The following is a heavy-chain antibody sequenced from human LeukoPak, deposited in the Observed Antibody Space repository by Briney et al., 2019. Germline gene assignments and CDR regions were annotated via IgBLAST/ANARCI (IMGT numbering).Heavy chain of an antibody. CDR1: GFTFTTYS. D-gene: IGHD1-20*01. CDR2: SNSDGSST. Sequence: GGSLRLSCAASGFTFTTYSMHWVRQAPGKGLVWASRSNSDGSSTSYADSVKGRFTISRDNAKNTLYLQMNRLRAEDTAVYYCARASNWKYDYWAQGTLVTVSS. CDR3: ARASNWKYDY. J-gene: IGHJ4*02. V-gene: IGHV3-74*01.